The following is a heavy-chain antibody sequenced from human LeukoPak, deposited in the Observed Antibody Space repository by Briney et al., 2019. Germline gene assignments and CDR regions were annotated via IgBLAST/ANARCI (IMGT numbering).Heavy chain of an antibody. CDR1: GFTFSSYG. CDR3: ARDEVVAAPFPYLFDY. V-gene: IGHV3-33*01. J-gene: IGHJ4*02. D-gene: IGHD2-15*01. CDR2: IWYDGSNK. Sequence: GGSLRLSCAASGFTFSSYGMHWVRQAPGKGLEWVAVIWYDGSNKYYADSVKGRFTISRDNSKNTLYLQMNSLRAEDTAVYYCARDEVVAAPFPYLFDYWGQGTLVTVSS.